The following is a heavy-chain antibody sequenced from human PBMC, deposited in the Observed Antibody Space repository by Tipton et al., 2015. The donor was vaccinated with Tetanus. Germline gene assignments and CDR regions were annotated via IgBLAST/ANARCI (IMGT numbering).Heavy chain of an antibody. J-gene: IGHJ5*02. Sequence: GASFSSGGYYWSWIRQHPGRGLEWIGYIYHTGSTYYNPSLKSRLTISIDTSKNQFSLNLRSVTAADTAVYYCARAPSTYYTGSWVHNWFDPWGLGTPVTVSS. V-gene: IGHV4-31*02. CDR2: IYHTGST. CDR1: GASFSSGGYY. D-gene: IGHD1-26*01. CDR3: ARAPSTYYTGSWVHNWFDP.